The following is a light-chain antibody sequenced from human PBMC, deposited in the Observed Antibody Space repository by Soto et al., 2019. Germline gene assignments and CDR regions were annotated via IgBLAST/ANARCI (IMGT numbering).Light chain of an antibody. CDR3: CSYTGSFYI. V-gene: IGLV2-11*01. CDR1: SSDVGGYKY. J-gene: IGLJ1*01. Sequence: QSVLTQPRSVSGSPGQSVTISCTGTSSDVGGYKYVSRYQQHPGKAPKVIIFDVNKRPSGVPGRFSGSKSGNTASPTISGLQTEDDADYYCCSYTGSFYISGTGTKVTVL. CDR2: DVN.